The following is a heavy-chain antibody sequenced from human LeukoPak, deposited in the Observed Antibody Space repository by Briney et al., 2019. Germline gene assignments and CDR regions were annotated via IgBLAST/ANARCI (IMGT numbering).Heavy chain of an antibody. CDR2: IRYDGSNK. D-gene: IGHD2-2*01. V-gene: IGHV3-30*02. J-gene: IGHJ4*02. Sequence: GGSLRLSCAASGFTFDDYAMHWVRQAPGKGLEWVAFIRYDGSNKYYADSVKGRFTISRDNSKNTLYLQMNSLRAEDTAVYYCAKALDIVVVPAAPQGFDYWGQGTLVTVSS. CDR1: GFTFDDYA. CDR3: AKALDIVVVPAAPQGFDY.